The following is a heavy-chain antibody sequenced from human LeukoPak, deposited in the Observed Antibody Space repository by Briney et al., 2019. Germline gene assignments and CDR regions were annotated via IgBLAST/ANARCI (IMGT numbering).Heavy chain of an antibody. CDR3: AKGQRRLLPDY. J-gene: IGHJ4*02. V-gene: IGHV3-23*01. Sequence: GGSLRLSCAASGFIFSNYGMSWVRQAPGKGLEWVSAISGSGGSTYYADSVKGRFTISRDNSKNTLYLQMNSLRAEDTAVYYCAKGQRRLLPDYWGQGTLVTVSS. CDR1: GFIFSNYG. D-gene: IGHD6-25*01. CDR2: ISGSGGST.